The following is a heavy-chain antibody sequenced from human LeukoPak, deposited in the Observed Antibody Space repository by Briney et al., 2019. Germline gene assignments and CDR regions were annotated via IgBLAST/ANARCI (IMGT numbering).Heavy chain of an antibody. CDR2: INHSGST. V-gene: IGHV4-34*01. J-gene: IGHJ4*02. CDR1: GGSFSGYY. D-gene: IGHD2-2*02. Sequence: SETLSLTCAVYGGSFSGYYWSWIRQPPGKGLEWIGEINHSGSTNYNPSLKSRVTISVDTSKNQFSLKLSSVTAADTAVYYCASSLGYSSSTSCYNRIFDYWGQGTLVTVSS. CDR3: ASSLGYSSSTSCYNRIFDY.